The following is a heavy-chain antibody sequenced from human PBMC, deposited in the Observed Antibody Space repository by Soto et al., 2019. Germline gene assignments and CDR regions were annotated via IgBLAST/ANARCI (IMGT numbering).Heavy chain of an antibody. J-gene: IGHJ6*02. D-gene: IGHD6-6*01. CDR2: NYYSGIT. CDR1: GGSISSGGYY. V-gene: IGHV4-31*03. CDR3: ARGSSIAGLYYGMDV. Sequence: KPSETLSLTCTVSGGSISSGGYYWTWIRQHPGKGLEWIGYNYYSGITYYNPSLKSRVTISLDTSKNQFSLKLSSVTAADTAVYYCARGSSIAGLYYGMDVWGQGTPVTVSS.